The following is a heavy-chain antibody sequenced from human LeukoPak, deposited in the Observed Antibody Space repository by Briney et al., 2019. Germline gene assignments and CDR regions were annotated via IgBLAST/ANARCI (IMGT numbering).Heavy chain of an antibody. V-gene: IGHV3-30*04. Sequence: PGGSLRLSCAASGFTFSSYAMHWVRQAPGKGLEWVAVISYDGSNKYYADSVKGRFTISRDNSKNTLYLQMNSLRAEDTAVYYCAKDGRDCSGGSCYHGDWGQGTLVTVSS. J-gene: IGHJ1*01. CDR1: GFTFSSYA. CDR2: ISYDGSNK. CDR3: AKDGRDCSGGSCYHGD. D-gene: IGHD2-15*01.